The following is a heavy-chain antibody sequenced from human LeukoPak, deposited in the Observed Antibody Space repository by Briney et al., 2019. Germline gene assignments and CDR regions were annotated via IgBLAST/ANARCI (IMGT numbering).Heavy chain of an antibody. Sequence: PGGSLRLSCAASGFTVSSNYMSWVRQAPGKGLEWVSVIYSGGSTYYADSVKGRFTISRDNSKNTLYLQMNSLRAEDTAVYYCARDLEGSGKLGWFDPWGQGTLVTVSS. V-gene: IGHV3-53*01. J-gene: IGHJ5*02. CDR3: ARDLEGSGKLGWFDP. CDR1: GFTVSSNY. CDR2: IYSGGST. D-gene: IGHD3-10*01.